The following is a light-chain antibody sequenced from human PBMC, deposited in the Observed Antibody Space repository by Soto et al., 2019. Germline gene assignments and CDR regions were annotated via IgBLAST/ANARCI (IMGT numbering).Light chain of an antibody. J-gene: IGKJ1*01. CDR1: QSMNDW. CDR3: LRYNAFSQT. Sequence: DNQMTQSPSTLSASVGGRVTITCRASQSMNDWLAWYQQKPGKAPKVLIYDASSLQSGVPSRFSGSGSGTEFTLTIDSLQPDDVATYYCLRYNAFSQTFGQGTKVEI. CDR2: DAS. V-gene: IGKV1-5*01.